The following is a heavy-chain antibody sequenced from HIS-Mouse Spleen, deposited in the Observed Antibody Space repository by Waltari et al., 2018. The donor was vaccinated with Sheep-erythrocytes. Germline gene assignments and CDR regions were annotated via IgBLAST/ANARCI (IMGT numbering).Heavy chain of an antibody. J-gene: IGHJ4*02. CDR1: GFTFSNAW. Sequence: EVQLVESGGGLVKPGGSLRLSCAASGFTFSNAWMSWVRQAPGKGREWVVRIKSKTEGGTTDYAAPVKGRFTILRDDSKNTLYLQMNSLKTEDTAVYYCTTIRDYWGQGTLVTVSS. CDR3: TTIRDY. CDR2: IKSKTEGGTT. V-gene: IGHV3-15*01.